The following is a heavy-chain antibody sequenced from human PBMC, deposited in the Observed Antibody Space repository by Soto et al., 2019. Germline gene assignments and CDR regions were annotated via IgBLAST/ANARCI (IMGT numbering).Heavy chain of an antibody. Sequence: PSETLSLTCAVYGGSFSGYYWSWIRQPPGKGLEWFGEINHSGSTNYNPSLKSRVTISVDTSKNQFSLKLSSVTAADTAVYYCARGQGISRVSGYYYVANSFDYWGQGTLVTVSS. D-gene: IGHD3-22*01. CDR2: INHSGST. J-gene: IGHJ4*02. V-gene: IGHV4-34*01. CDR3: ARGQGISRVSGYYYVANSFDY. CDR1: GGSFSGYY.